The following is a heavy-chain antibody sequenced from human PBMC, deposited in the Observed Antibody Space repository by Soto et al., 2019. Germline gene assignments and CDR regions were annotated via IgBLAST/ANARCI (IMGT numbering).Heavy chain of an antibody. CDR3: ASGYDILTGLRRVDY. D-gene: IGHD3-9*01. CDR1: GYTFTIYD. CDR2: MNPNSGNT. Sequence: ASVKVSCKASGYTFTIYDINWVRQATGQGLEWMGWMNPNSGNTGYAQKFQGRVTMTRNTSISTAYMELSSLRSEDTAVYYCASGYDILTGLRRVDYWGQGTLVTVSS. J-gene: IGHJ4*02. V-gene: IGHV1-8*01.